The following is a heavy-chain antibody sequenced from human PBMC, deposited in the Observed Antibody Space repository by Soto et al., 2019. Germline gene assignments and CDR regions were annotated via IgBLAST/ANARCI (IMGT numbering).Heavy chain of an antibody. Sequence: ASVKVSCKASGYTFTSYGISWVRQAPGQGLEWMGWISAYNGNTNYAQKLQGRVTMTTDTSTSTAYMELRSLRPEDTAVYYCAKDWATPVAGRFLDSWGQGTPVTVS. CDR1: GYTFTSYG. CDR3: AKDWATPVAGRFLDS. CDR2: ISAYNGNT. V-gene: IGHV1-18*01. D-gene: IGHD6-19*01. J-gene: IGHJ4*02.